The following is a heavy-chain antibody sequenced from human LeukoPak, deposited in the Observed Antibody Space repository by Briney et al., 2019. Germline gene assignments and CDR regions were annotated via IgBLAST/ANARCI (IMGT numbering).Heavy chain of an antibody. V-gene: IGHV1-46*01. CDR3: ATSRQLWLQSGPY. CDR2: INPSGGST. J-gene: IGHJ4*02. Sequence: ASVKVSCKASGYTFTSYYMHWVRQAPGQGLEWMGIINPSGGSTSYAQKFRGRVTMTRDTSTSTVYMELSSLRSEDTAVYYCATSRQLWLQSGPYWGQGTLVTVSS. CDR1: GYTFTSYY. D-gene: IGHD5-18*01.